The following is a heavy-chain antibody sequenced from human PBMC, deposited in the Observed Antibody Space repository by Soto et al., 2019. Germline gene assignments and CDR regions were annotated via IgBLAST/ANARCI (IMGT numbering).Heavy chain of an antibody. D-gene: IGHD1-1*01. CDR1: GLTFNTSG. CDR3: ASDHNEKTPITPGH. CDR2: ISYDGATQ. J-gene: IGHJ4*02. V-gene: IGHV3-30*03. Sequence: PGGSLRLSCEVSGLTFNTSGMHWVRQAPGKGLEWLAVISYDGATQYYGDTVKGRFTISRDNSKNTLYLQMNSLRTEDTAVYYCASDHNEKTPITPGHWGQGTLVTVSS.